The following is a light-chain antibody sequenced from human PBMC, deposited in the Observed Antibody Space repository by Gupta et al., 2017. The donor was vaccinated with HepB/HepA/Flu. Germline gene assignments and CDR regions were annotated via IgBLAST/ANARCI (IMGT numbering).Light chain of an antibody. V-gene: IGLV3-10*01. Sequence: YELTQTPSVSVSPGQTATMTCSGDILPRKSAYWYHQRPGQAPLLVIYEDRKRPSGIPERFSTSSSGTVATLTISGAQVEDEGDYYCYSTDNTGHPLFGGGTKLSVL. CDR3: YSTDNTGHPL. J-gene: IGLJ2*01. CDR2: EDR. CDR1: ILPRKS.